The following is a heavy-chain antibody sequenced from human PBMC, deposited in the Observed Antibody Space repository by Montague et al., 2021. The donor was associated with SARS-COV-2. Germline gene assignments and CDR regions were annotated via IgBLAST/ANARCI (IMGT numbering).Heavy chain of an antibody. CDR2: INDGGSV. D-gene: IGHD3-16*02. J-gene: IGHJ3*02. CDR1: GGSFSGSF. V-gene: IGHV4-34*01. Sequence: SETLSLTCAVYGGSFSGSFWTWIRQPPGKGLEWIGEINDGGSVTYNPSLKSRLTMSVDTSKKQFSLNLTSVAAADMAVYYCARTSKMDDYVWGSYRFTAFDTWGQGTIVIVSS. CDR3: ARTSKMDDYVWGSYRFTAFDT.